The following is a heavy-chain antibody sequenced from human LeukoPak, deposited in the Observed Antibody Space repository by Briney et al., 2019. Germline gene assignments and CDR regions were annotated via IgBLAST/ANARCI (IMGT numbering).Heavy chain of an antibody. CDR2: IYSGGGT. CDR1: GFTVSSNY. J-gene: IGHJ4*02. Sequence: PGGSLRLSCAASGFTVSSNYMSWVRQAPGKGLEWVSVIYSGGGTYYADSVKGRFTISRDDSKNTLYLRMSSLRAEDTAVYYCVKEGDYGCYFDYWGQGTLVTVSS. CDR3: VKEGDYGCYFDY. V-gene: IGHV3-66*01. D-gene: IGHD3-16*01.